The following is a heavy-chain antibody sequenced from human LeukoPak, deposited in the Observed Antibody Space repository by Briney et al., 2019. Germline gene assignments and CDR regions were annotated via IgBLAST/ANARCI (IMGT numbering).Heavy chain of an antibody. V-gene: IGHV4-59*01. Sequence: SESLSLTCSVSGGSISPYIWSWIRQPPGKGLEWIAYISYNGNTNYSPSLKSRVTISVDTSKNQFSLRLSSVTAADTAVYFCARVDGSWPSIWFDPWGQGTLVTVSS. CDR2: ISYNGNT. CDR3: ARVDGSWPSIWFDP. J-gene: IGHJ5*01. CDR1: GGSISPYI. D-gene: IGHD6-13*01.